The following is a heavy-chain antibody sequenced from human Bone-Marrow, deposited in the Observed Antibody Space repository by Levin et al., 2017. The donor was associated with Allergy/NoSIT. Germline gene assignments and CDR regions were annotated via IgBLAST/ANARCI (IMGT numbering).Heavy chain of an antibody. D-gene: IGHD5-18*01. J-gene: IGHJ4*02. CDR2: IYYTGKT. Sequence: SQTLSLTCYVSGGSTSSSSYYWSWVRQPPGKALEWIGSIYYTGKTYYNPSLESRVTISVDTSKNQFSLKVNSVTAADTAVYSCARQTWIHKGYFDSWGQGTLVTVSS. V-gene: IGHV4-39*01. CDR3: ARQTWIHKGYFDS. CDR1: GGSTSSSSYY.